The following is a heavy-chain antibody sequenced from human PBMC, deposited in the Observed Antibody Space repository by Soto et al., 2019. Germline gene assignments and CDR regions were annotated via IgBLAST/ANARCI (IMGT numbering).Heavy chain of an antibody. CDR2: IHYSGDT. J-gene: IGHJ4*02. Sequence: SETLSLTCTVSGGSISSYYWSWIRQPPGKGLEWIAHIHYSGDTNYNPPLKSRVTISVDTSKNQFSLKLSSVTAADRAMYYCARYNSYAIDYWGQGTLVTVSS. D-gene: IGHD3-16*01. CDR1: GGSISSYY. CDR3: ARYNSYAIDY. V-gene: IGHV4-59*01.